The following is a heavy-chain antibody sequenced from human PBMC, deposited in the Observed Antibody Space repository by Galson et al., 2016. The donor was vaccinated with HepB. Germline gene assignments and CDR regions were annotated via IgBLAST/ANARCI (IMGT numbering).Heavy chain of an antibody. CDR1: GGFISSYY. CDR3: ARAAIIPGARMVFDP. V-gene: IGHV4-59*12. Sequence: SETLSLTCTISGGFISSYYWSWIRQTPGKGLEWIGCIYKSGSTNYSPSLNSRVTLSVDSSKNQISLNVTSVTAADTAVYYCARAAIIPGARMVFDPWGQGILVTVSS. J-gene: IGHJ5*02. D-gene: IGHD2-2*01. CDR2: IYKSGST.